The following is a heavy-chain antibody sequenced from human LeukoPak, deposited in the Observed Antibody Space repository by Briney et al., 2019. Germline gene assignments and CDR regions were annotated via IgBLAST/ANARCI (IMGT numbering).Heavy chain of an antibody. CDR2: IISISSYI. CDR3: ARDRLLWFGELFYHGMDV. V-gene: IGHV3-21*01. CDR1: GFTFSSYS. D-gene: IGHD3-10*01. J-gene: IGHJ6*02. Sequence: GGSLRLSCAASGFTFSSYSMNWVRQAPRKGLECVSSIISISSYIYYADSVKGRFTISRDNDKNSLYLQMNSLRAEDTAVYYCARDRLLWFGELFYHGMDVWGQGTTVTVSS.